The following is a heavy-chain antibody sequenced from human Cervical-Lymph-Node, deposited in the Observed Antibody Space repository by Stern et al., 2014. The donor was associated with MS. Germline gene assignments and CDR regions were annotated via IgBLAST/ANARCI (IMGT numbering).Heavy chain of an antibody. CDR2: MNPNRGNT. CDR3: AREFSLLAALPGY. Sequence: QVQLVQSGAEVKKPGASVKVSCKASGYTFTSYDINWVRQATGQGLEWMGWMNPNRGNTDYAQKFQGRVTMTTNTSISTAYMELSSLRSEDTAVYYCAREFSLLAALPGYWGQGTLVTVSS. J-gene: IGHJ4*02. CDR1: GYTFTSYD. D-gene: IGHD6-6*01. V-gene: IGHV1-8*01.